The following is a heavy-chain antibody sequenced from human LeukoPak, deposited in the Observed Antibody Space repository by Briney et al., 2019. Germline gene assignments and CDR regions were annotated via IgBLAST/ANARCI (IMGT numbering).Heavy chain of an antibody. CDR3: AKDGYSSSWWTYYFDY. CDR2: ISCDGSNK. CDR1: GFTFSSYG. V-gene: IGHV3-30*18. Sequence: GRSLRLSCAASGFTFSSYGMHWVRQAPGKGLEWVAVISCDGSNKYYADSVEGRFTISRDNSKNTLYLQMNSLRAEDTAVYYCAKDGYSSSWWTYYFDYWGQGTLVTVSS. D-gene: IGHD6-13*01. J-gene: IGHJ4*02.